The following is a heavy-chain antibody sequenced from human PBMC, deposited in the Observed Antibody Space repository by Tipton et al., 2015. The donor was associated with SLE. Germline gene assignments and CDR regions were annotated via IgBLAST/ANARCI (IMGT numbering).Heavy chain of an antibody. CDR3: ARIQIPRAFDI. CDR1: GGSISSYY. J-gene: IGHJ3*02. V-gene: IGHV4-59*08. Sequence: TLSLTCTVSGGSISSYYWSWIRQPPGKGLEWIGYIYYSGSTNYNPSPKSRVTISVDTSKNQFSLKLSSVTAADTAVYYCARIQIPRAFDIWGQGTMVTVSS. CDR2: IYYSGST. D-gene: IGHD2-21*01.